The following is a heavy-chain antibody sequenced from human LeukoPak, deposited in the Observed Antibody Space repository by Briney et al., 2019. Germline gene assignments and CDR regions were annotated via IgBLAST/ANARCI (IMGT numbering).Heavy chain of an antibody. Sequence: GRSLRLSCAASGFTFDDYAMHWVRQAPGRGLEWVSVIHSDGATHYADSVKGRFTISRDTSKNTLYLQMNSLRAEDTAVYYCASTSIIRGYDHDQYYWGQGTLVTVSS. J-gene: IGHJ4*02. V-gene: IGHV3-53*01. CDR2: IHSDGAT. D-gene: IGHD5-12*01. CDR1: GFTFDDYA. CDR3: ASTSIIRGYDHDQYY.